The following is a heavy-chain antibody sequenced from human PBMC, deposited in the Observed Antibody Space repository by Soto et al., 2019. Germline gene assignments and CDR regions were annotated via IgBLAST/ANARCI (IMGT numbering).Heavy chain of an antibody. V-gene: IGHV3-30*18. CDR1: GFTFSSYG. CDR3: AKESAGLAY. CDR2: ISYDGSNK. J-gene: IGHJ4*02. Sequence: QVQLVESGGGVVQPGRSLRLSCAASGFTFSSYGMHWVRQAPGKGLEWVAVISYDGSNKYYADSVKGRFTISRDNSKNTLYLQMNSRRAEDTAVYYCAKESAGLAYWGQGTLVTVSS. D-gene: IGHD6-25*01.